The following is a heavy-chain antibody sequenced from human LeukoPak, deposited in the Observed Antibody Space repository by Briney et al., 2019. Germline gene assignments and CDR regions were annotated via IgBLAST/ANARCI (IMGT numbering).Heavy chain of an antibody. CDR2: MNPNSGNT. CDR1: GYTFTSYD. V-gene: IGHV1-8*01. D-gene: IGHD4-17*01. CDR3: ARILPHYGDYETYYFDY. Sequence: GASVKVSCEASGYTFTSYDINWVRQATGQGLEWMGWMNPNSGNTGYAQKFQGRVTMTRNTSISTAYMELSSLRSEDTAVYYCARILPHYGDYETYYFDYWGQGTLVTVSS. J-gene: IGHJ4*02.